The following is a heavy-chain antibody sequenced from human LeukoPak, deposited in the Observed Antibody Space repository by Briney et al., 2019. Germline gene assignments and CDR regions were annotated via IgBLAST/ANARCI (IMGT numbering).Heavy chain of an antibody. CDR1: GYIFTDYY. CDR2: INPNSGGT. Sequence: GASVKVSCKASGYIFTDYYIHWVRQAPGQGLEWMGWINPNSGGTNYAQKFQGRVTMTRDTSISTAYMELSRLRSDDTAVYYCARDPSYYDSSGYYTYFDYWGQGTLVTVSS. D-gene: IGHD3-22*01. J-gene: IGHJ4*02. V-gene: IGHV1-2*02. CDR3: ARDPSYYDSSGYYTYFDY.